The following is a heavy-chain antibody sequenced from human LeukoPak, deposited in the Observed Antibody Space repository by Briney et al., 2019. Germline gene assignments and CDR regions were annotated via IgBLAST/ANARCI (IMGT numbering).Heavy chain of an antibody. D-gene: IGHD3-22*01. Sequence: ASVKISCKASGYTFTSYGISWVRQAPGQGLEWMGWISGYNGYTHYAHNLQGRVTMTTDTSTSTAYMELRSLRSDDTAVYYCARDEARYSSGYYPNWFDPWGQGTLVTVSS. J-gene: IGHJ5*02. CDR1: GYTFTSYG. CDR3: ARDEARYSSGYYPNWFDP. V-gene: IGHV1-18*01. CDR2: ISGYNGYT.